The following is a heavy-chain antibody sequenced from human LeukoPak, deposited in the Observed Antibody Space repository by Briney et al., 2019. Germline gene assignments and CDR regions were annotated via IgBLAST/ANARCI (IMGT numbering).Heavy chain of an antibody. CDR1: GFTFSSYA. V-gene: IGHV3-30*04. J-gene: IGHJ5*02. CDR3: ARDAALNH. D-gene: IGHD2-8*01. Sequence: PGRSLRLSCAASGFTFSSYAMHWVRQAPGKGLEWVAVISYDGSNKYYADSVKGRFTISRDNSKNTLYLQMNSLRAEDTAVYYCARDAALNHWGQGTLVTDSS. CDR2: ISYDGSNK.